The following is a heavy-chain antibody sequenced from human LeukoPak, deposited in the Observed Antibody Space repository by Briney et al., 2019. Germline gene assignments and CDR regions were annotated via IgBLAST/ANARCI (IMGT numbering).Heavy chain of an antibody. CDR2: ITSNGGST. D-gene: IGHD6-19*01. CDR1: GFTFSSFA. J-gene: IGHJ6*02. CDR3: ARGIGSGWKTYFYYGMDV. Sequence: PGGSLRLSCAASGFTFSSFAMHWVRQAPGKGLEYVSAITSNGGSTYYANSVKGRFSISRDNSKNTLYLQMGSLRGEDMAAYYCARGIGSGWKTYFYYGMDVWGQGTTVTVSS. V-gene: IGHV3-64*01.